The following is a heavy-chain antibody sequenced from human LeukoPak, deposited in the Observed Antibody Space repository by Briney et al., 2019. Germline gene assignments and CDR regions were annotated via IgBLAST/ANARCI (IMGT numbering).Heavy chain of an antibody. CDR2: ISWNSGSI. Sequence: GGSLRLSCAASGFTFSSYWMHWVRQAPGKGLEWVSGISWNSGSIGYADSVKGRFTISRDNAKNSLYLQMNSLRAEDTALYYCAKDKESDYYGMDVWGQGTTVTVSS. V-gene: IGHV3-9*01. J-gene: IGHJ6*02. CDR3: AKDKESDYYGMDV. CDR1: GFTFSSYW. D-gene: IGHD2/OR15-2a*01.